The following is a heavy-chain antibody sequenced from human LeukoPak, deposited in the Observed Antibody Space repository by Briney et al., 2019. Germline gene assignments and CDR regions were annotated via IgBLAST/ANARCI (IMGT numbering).Heavy chain of an antibody. Sequence: PGGSLSLSCAASGFTSSSYWMSWVRQAPGKGLEWVANIKQDGSEKYYVDSVKGRFTISRDNAKNSLYLQMNRLRAEDTAVYYCARDRRSSVWYEFNFWGEGPLVTVSS. CDR3: ARDRRSSVWYEFNF. J-gene: IGHJ4*02. D-gene: IGHD6-19*01. V-gene: IGHV3-7*01. CDR2: IKQDGSEK. CDR1: GFTSSSYW.